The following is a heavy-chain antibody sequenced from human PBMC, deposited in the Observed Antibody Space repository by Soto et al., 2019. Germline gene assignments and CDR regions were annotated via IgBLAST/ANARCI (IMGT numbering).Heavy chain of an antibody. Sequence: PGGSLRLSCAASGFTFSSYSMNWVRQAQGKGLEWVSSISSSSSYIYYADSVKGRFTISRDNAKNSLYLQMNSLRAEDTAVYYCARDLGYCSGGSCYTPAFDPWGQGTLVTVS. CDR1: GFTFSSYS. J-gene: IGHJ5*02. V-gene: IGHV3-21*01. D-gene: IGHD2-15*01. CDR2: ISSSSSYI. CDR3: ARDLGYCSGGSCYTPAFDP.